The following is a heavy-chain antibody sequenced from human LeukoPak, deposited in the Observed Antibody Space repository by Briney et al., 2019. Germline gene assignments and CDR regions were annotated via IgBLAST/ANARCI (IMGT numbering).Heavy chain of an antibody. D-gene: IGHD1-14*01. CDR2: IYYSGST. V-gene: IGHV4-39*01. CDR1: GGSFSSYY. Sequence: SSETLSLTCAVYGGSFSSYYWGWIRQPPGKGLEWIGSIYYSGSTYYNPSLKSRVTISVDTSKNQFSLKLSSVTAADTAVYYCARPERKFLIGYWGQGTLVTVSS. CDR3: ARPERKFLIGY. J-gene: IGHJ4*02.